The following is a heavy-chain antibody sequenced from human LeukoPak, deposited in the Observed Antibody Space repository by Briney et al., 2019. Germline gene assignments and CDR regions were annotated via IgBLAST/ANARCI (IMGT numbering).Heavy chain of an antibody. J-gene: IGHJ6*03. D-gene: IGHD1-14*01. CDR1: GFTVSNNY. CDR3: ARAELLDYNYYMDV. V-gene: IGHV3-66*01. Sequence: PGGSLRLSCAASGFTVSNNYMSWVRQAPGKGLEWVSVIYSGGSTYYADSVKGRFTISRDNSKNTLYLQMNSLTAGDTAVYYCARAELLDYNYYMDVWGKGTTVTVSS. CDR2: IYSGGST.